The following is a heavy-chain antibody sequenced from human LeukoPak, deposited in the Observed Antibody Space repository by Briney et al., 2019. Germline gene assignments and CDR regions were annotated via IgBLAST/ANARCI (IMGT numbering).Heavy chain of an antibody. CDR3: AREDGYSSSWYSDY. Sequence: GSLRLSCAASGFPFSDYYMSWIRQAPGKGLEWVSDISSTSIYTNYADSVKGRFTISRDNAKNSLYLQMNSLRAEDTAVYYCAREDGYSSSWYSDYWGQGTLVTVSS. D-gene: IGHD6-13*01. CDR2: ISSTSIYT. V-gene: IGHV3-11*05. J-gene: IGHJ4*02. CDR1: GFPFSDYY.